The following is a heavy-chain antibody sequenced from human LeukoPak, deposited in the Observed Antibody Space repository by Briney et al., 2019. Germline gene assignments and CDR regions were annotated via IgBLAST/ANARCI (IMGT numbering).Heavy chain of an antibody. Sequence: GASVKVSCKASGGTFSSYAISWVRQAPGQGLEWMGRIIPILGIANYAQKFQGRVTITADKSTSTAYMELSSLRSEDTAVYYCARDSRIQLWLYDYWGQGTLVTVSS. J-gene: IGHJ4*02. CDR3: ARDSRIQLWLYDY. CDR2: IIPILGIA. CDR1: GGTFSSYA. V-gene: IGHV1-69*04. D-gene: IGHD5-18*01.